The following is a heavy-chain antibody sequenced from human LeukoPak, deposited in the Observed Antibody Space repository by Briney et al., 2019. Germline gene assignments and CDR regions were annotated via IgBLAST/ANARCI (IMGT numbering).Heavy chain of an antibody. CDR1: GYTFTSYY. CDR3: ARGRGVHDSHTYDYFDY. D-gene: IGHD3-22*01. CDR2: MNPAVGST. Sequence: APVKASCKASGYTFTSYYIHCVLRAPGHRLKWLGIMNPAVGSTNSAQKFQRSSLTLTRNTSTRTVYMELSSLRSEDTAVYYCARGRGVHDSHTYDYFDYWGQGSLVTVSS. V-gene: IGHV1-46*01. J-gene: IGHJ4*02.